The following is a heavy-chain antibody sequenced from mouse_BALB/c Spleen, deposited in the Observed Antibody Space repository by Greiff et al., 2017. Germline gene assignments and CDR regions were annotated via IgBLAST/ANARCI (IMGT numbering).Heavy chain of an antibody. CDR2: ISNLAYSI. CDR3: ARGRDGYYGAMDY. D-gene: IGHD2-3*01. CDR1: GFTFSDYG. V-gene: IGHV5-15*02. Sequence: DVKLVESGGGLVQPGGSRKLSCAASGFTFSDYGMAWVRQAPGKGPEWVAFISNLAYSIYYADTVTGRFTISRENAKNTLYLEMSSLRSEDTAMYYCARGRDGYYGAMDYWGQGTSVTVSS. J-gene: IGHJ4*01.